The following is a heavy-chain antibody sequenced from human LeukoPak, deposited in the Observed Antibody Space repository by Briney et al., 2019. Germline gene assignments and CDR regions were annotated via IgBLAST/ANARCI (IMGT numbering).Heavy chain of an antibody. J-gene: IGHJ4*02. CDR2: INPNSGGT. V-gene: IGHV1-2*02. Sequence: ASVKVSCKASGYTFTGYYMHWVRQAPGQGLEWMGWINPNSGGTNYAQKFQGRVTMTRDTSISTAYMELSRLRSDDTAVYYCARPSYSSGWYFDYWGQGTLVTVSS. CDR1: GYTFTGYY. CDR3: ARPSYSSGWYFDY. D-gene: IGHD6-19*01.